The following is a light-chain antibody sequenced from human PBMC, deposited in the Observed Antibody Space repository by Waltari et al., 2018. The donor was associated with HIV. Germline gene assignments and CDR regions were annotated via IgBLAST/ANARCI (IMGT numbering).Light chain of an antibody. CDR1: ESIRNNF. J-gene: IGKJ1*01. CDR3: HQYGTSPQT. Sequence: ENVLTQSPGTLSLSPGERATLSCRASESIRNNFLAWYQQKPGQAPRLIMYGASSRATGVPDRFSGIGSGTDFSLSISRLESEDFAVYFCHQYGTSPQTFDQGTKVEIK. V-gene: IGKV3-20*01. CDR2: GAS.